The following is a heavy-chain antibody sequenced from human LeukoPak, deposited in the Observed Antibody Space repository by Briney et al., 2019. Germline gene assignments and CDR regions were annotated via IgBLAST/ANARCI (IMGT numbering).Heavy chain of an antibody. CDR3: AKESLSFDY. Sequence: GGSLRLSCAASGFIFSNYAMTWVRQAPGKGLEWVSAISGSGGSTYYADSVKRRFTISRDNSKNTLYLQMNSLRAEDTAVYYCAKESLSFDYWGQGTLVTVSS. J-gene: IGHJ4*02. V-gene: IGHV3-23*01. CDR1: GFIFSNYA. CDR2: ISGSGGST.